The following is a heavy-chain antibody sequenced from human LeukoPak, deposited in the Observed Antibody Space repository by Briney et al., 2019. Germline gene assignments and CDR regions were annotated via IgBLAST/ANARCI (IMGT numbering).Heavy chain of an antibody. Sequence: PGGSLRLSCAASGFSFISYGMHWVRQAPGKGLEWVGVISDDGRNKKYADSVKGRFTISRDNSKDTLYLQMNSLRDEDTAVYYCAIRPSDYGDYVTYFDYWGQGTLVTVSS. CDR1: GFSFISYG. CDR2: ISDDGRNK. J-gene: IGHJ4*02. D-gene: IGHD4-17*01. CDR3: AIRPSDYGDYVTYFDY. V-gene: IGHV3-30*03.